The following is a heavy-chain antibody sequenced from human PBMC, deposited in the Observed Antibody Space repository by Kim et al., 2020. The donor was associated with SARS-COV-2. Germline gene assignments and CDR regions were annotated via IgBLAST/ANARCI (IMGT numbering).Heavy chain of an antibody. CDR1: GLSFSNYG. CDR3: AKEFHCAGGGGGSHGADYGLAV. J-gene: IGHJ6*02. CDR2: IWYDGSNN. V-gene: IGHV3-33*03. D-gene: IGHD2-8*02. Sequence: GGSLRLSCVASGLSFSNYGIHWVRQAPGKGLEWVAVIWYDGSNNIYAASVKGRFTVSRDNSKNMAYLQMDSLGAEDTAVYHCAKEFHCAGGGGGSHGADYGLAVWGQETAVTVSS.